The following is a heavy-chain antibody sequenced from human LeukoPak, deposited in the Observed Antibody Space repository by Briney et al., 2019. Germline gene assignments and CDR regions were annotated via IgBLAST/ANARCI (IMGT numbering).Heavy chain of an antibody. V-gene: IGHV3-30*03. CDR1: GFTFSSYG. D-gene: IGHD6-19*01. Sequence: QPGRSLRLSCAASGFTFSSYGMHWVRQAPGKGLEWVAVISYDGSNKYYADSVKGRFTISRDNSKNTLYLQMNSLRAEDTAVYYCARGQRAAPTGIAVAGTVYFDYWGQGTLVTVSS. CDR3: ARGQRAAPTGIAVAGTVYFDY. J-gene: IGHJ4*02. CDR2: ISYDGSNK.